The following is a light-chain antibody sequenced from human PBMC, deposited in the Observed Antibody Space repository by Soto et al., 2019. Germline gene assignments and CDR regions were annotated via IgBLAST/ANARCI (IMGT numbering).Light chain of an antibody. CDR3: SSYARGNNYV. Sequence: QSALTQPPSASGSPGQSVTIPCTGTNSDVGGYNYVSWYQQYPGKAPKLIIYEVTRRPSGVPDRFSGSKSGNTAALTVSGLQADVEADYYCSSYARGNNYVLGAGTKLTVL. CDR1: NSDVGGYNY. CDR2: EVT. V-gene: IGLV2-8*01. J-gene: IGLJ1*01.